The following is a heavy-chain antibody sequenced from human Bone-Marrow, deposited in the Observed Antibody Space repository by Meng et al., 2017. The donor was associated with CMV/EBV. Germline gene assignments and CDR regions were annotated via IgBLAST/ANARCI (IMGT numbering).Heavy chain of an antibody. CDR2: IRYDGSNK. CDR1: GFTFSSYG. V-gene: IGHV3-30*02. D-gene: IGHD3-22*01. Sequence: GESLKISCAASGFTFSSYGMHWVRQAPGKGLEWMAFIRYDGSNKYYADSVKGRFTISRDNSKNTLYLQMNSLRAEDTAVNYCAKDRDEYYYDSSGYSNWGQGTLVTVSS. CDR3: AKDRDEYYYDSSGYSN. J-gene: IGHJ4*02.